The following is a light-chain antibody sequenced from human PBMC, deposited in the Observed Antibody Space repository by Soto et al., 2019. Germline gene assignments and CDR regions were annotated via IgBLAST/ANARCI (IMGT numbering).Light chain of an antibody. V-gene: IGKV1-8*01. J-gene: IGKJ1*01. CDR1: QGISSY. CDR3: QQYCSYPWT. CDR2: AAS. Sequence: AIRMTQSPSSFSASTGDRVTITCRASQGISSYLAWYHQKPGKAPKLLIYAASTLQSGVPSRFSGSGSGTDFTLTISCLQSEDFATYYCQQYCSYPWTFGPGTRVEIK.